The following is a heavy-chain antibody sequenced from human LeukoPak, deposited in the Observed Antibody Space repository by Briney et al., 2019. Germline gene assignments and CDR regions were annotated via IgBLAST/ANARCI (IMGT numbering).Heavy chain of an antibody. J-gene: IGHJ4*02. CDR3: ARDFTNIRGGGYFDN. CDR1: GFTFSSYW. Sequence: GGSLRLSCAASGFTFSSYWMHWLRQAPGKGLEWVAVIWFDGGKIYYADSVKGRFTISRDNSKNTLYLLMNSLRAEDTAVYHCARDFTNIRGGGYFDNWGQGTLVTVSS. V-gene: IGHV3-33*08. CDR2: IWFDGGKI. D-gene: IGHD2/OR15-2a*01.